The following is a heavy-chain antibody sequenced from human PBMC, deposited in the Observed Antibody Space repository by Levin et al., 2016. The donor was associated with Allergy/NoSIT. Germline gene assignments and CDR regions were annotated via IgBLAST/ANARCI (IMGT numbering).Heavy chain of an antibody. D-gene: IGHD3-3*01. V-gene: IGHV4-34*01. J-gene: IGHJ6*03. CDR1: GGSFSGYY. CDR3: ARGRTGRITIFGVVTPYYYYMDV. Sequence: SETLSLTCAVYGGSFSGYYWSWIRQPPGKGLEWIGEINHSGSTNYNPSLKSRVTISVDTSKNQFSLKLSSVTAADTAVYYCARGRTGRITIFGVVTPYYYYMDVWGKGTTVTVSS. CDR2: INHSGST.